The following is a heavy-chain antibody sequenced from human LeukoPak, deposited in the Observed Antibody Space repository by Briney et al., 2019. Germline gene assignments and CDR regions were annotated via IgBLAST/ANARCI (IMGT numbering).Heavy chain of an antibody. Sequence: ASVKVSCKASGYTFTSYYMHWVRQAPGQGLEWMGIINPSGGSTSYAQKFQGRVTMTRDTSTSTVYMELSSLRPEDTAVYYCARDYGGGSGGSEIDYWGQGTLVTVSS. CDR2: INPSGGST. D-gene: IGHD3-10*01. CDR1: GYTFTSYY. V-gene: IGHV1-46*01. J-gene: IGHJ4*02. CDR3: ARDYGGGSGGSEIDY.